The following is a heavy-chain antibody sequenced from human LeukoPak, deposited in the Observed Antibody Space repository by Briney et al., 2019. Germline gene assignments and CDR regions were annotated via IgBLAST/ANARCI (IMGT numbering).Heavy chain of an antibody. CDR1: GYTFTGYY. V-gene: IGHV1-2*02. CDR3: ARSPCGSTSCYIGYYYYYYMDV. CDR2: INPNSGGT. J-gene: IGHJ6*03. Sequence: ASVKVSCKASGYTFTGYYMYWVRQAPGQGLEWMGWINPNSGGTNYAQKFQGRVTMTRDTSISTAYMELSRLRSEDTAVYYCARSPCGSTSCYIGYYYYYYMDVWGKGTTVTVSS. D-gene: IGHD2-2*02.